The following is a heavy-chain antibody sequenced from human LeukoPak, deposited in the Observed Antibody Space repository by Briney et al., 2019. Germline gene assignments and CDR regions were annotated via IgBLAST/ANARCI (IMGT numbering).Heavy chain of an antibody. J-gene: IGHJ4*02. D-gene: IGHD3-10*01. CDR1: GDSLTYYY. CDR2: VFYSGGT. Sequence: SETLSLTCSVSGDSLTYYYWSWIRRPPGKGLEWIGHVFYSGGTNYNTSLKSRVTIIVGTSKNQFSLVVRSVTAADTAIYYCARCYGSGSLYYFDYWGQGALVTVPS. CDR3: ARCYGSGSLYYFDY. V-gene: IGHV4-59*01.